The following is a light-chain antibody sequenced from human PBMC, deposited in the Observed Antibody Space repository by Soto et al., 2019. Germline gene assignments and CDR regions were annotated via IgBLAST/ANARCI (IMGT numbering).Light chain of an antibody. CDR3: SSYTSSNTLVV. J-gene: IGLJ2*01. Sequence: QSVLTQPASVSGSPGQSITISCTGNSSDVGGYNYVSWYQQHPGKAPKLMIYDVSNRPSGVSDRFSGSKSGNTASLTISGLQAEDEADYYCSSYTSSNTLVVFGGGTKVTFL. CDR2: DVS. V-gene: IGLV2-14*01. CDR1: SSDVGGYNY.